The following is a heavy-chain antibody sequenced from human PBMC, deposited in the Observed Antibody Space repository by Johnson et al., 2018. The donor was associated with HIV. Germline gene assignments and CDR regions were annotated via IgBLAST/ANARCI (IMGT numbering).Heavy chain of an antibody. D-gene: IGHD3-22*01. V-gene: IGHV3-30*04. Sequence: QVQLVESGGGVVQPGRSLRLSCAASGFTFSSYAMHWVRQAPGTGLEWVAVISYDGSNKYYADSVKGRFTISRENSKNTLYLQMNSLRAEDTAVYYCARVSGYYYDSSGLKGAFDIWGQGTMVTVSS. CDR1: GFTFSSYA. CDR3: ARVSGYYYDSSGLKGAFDI. CDR2: ISYDGSNK. J-gene: IGHJ3*02.